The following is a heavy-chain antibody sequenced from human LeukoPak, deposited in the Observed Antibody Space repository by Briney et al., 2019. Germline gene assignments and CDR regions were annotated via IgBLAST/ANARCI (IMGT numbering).Heavy chain of an antibody. CDR1: GGSVSSGDYY. V-gene: IGHV4-30-4*01. J-gene: IGHJ5*02. D-gene: IGHD3-22*01. CDR3: ARPYYYDSRIDP. Sequence: SETLSLTCTVSGGSVSSGDYYWSWIRQPPGKGLEWIAYMYYGGSTYYNPSLKSRVTMSADTSKNQLSLKLSSVTAADTAVYYCARPYYYDSRIDPWGQGILVTVSS. CDR2: MYYGGST.